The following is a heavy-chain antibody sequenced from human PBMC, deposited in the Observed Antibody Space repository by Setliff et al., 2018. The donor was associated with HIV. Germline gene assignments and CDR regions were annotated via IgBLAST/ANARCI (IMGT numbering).Heavy chain of an antibody. V-gene: IGHV3-7*03. CDR3: TTLVGANPWHDAFDI. D-gene: IGHD1-26*01. J-gene: IGHJ3*02. CDR2: MNQNGGDK. CDR1: GFTFNTYW. Sequence: AGGSLRLSCAASGFTFNTYWMTWVRQAPGKGLEWVANMNQNGGDKNYVGSVRGRFTTSRDNAKSSLYLQMNSLKTEDTAVYYCTTLVGANPWHDAFDIWGHGTMVTVSS.